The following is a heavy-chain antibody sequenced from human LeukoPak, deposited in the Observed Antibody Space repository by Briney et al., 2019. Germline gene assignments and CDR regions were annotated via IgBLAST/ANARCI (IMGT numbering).Heavy chain of an antibody. V-gene: IGHV1-8*03. D-gene: IGHD3-16*02. CDR2: MNPNSGNT. J-gene: IGHJ4*02. Sequence: GASVKVSCKASGYTFTSYDINWVRQATGQGREWMGWMNPNSGNTGYAQKFQGRVTITRNTSISTAYMELSSLRSEDTAVYYCARVLYVWGSRIVIPFRYWGQGTLVTVSS. CDR1: GYTFTSYD. CDR3: ARVLYVWGSRIVIPFRY.